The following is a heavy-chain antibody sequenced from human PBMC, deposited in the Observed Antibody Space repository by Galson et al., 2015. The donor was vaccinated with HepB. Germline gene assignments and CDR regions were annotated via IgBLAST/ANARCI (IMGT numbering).Heavy chain of an antibody. CDR1: GFTFSNYG. J-gene: IGHJ4*02. D-gene: IGHD2-15*01. CDR3: ATAYRCSGGRCDSLGDY. Sequence: SLRLSCAASGFTFSNYGMHWVRQAPGKGLEWLAVIWYDGSNQYYADSVKGRFTISRDNSKSTLYLQMNSLRAEDTAIYYCATAYRCSGGRCDSLGDYWGQGTLVTVSS. V-gene: IGHV3-33*08. CDR2: IWYDGSNQ.